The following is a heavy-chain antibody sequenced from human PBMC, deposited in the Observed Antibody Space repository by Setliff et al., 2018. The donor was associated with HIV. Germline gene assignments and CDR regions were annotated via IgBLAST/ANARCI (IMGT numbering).Heavy chain of an antibody. CDR3: ARQFTVQWLVSTYGMDV. J-gene: IGHJ6*02. D-gene: IGHD6-19*01. CDR2: MCHGGNNN. CDR1: GGSFIGSSFQ. Sequence: PSETLSLTCTVSGGSFIGSSFQSTWIRQPPGKGLEWIGNMCHGGNNNYYNPSLKSRVTMSVDTSKNQFSLKLSSVTAADTAVYYCARQFTVQWLVSTYGMDVWGQGTTVTSP. V-gene: IGHV4-39*07.